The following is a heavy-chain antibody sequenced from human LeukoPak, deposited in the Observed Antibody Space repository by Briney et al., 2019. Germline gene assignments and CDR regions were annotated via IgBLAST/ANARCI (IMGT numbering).Heavy chain of an antibody. CDR2: INHSGGT. CDR3: ARLIGASAFDY. D-gene: IGHD2-21*01. V-gene: IGHV4-34*01. Sequence: PSETLSLTCAVYRGSFSNYYWSWIRQPPGKGLEWIGEINHSGGTNYNPSLKSRVTISEDTSKKQFSLKLGSVTAADTAVYYCARLIGASAFDYWGQGTLDTVSS. CDR1: RGSFSNYY. J-gene: IGHJ4*02.